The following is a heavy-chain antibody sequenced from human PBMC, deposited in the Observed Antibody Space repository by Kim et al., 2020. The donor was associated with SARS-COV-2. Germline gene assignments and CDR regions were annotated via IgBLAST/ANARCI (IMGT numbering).Heavy chain of an antibody. J-gene: IGHJ5*02. CDR2: YYSGST. Sequence: YYSGSTSYNPSLKSRVTISADTSKNQFSLRLTSVTAADTAVYYCARKAGSPWGQGTLVTVTS. CDR3: ARKAGSP. V-gene: IGHV4-59*01.